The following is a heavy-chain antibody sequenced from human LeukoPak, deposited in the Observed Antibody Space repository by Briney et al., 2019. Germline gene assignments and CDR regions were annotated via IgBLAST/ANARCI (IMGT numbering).Heavy chain of an antibody. V-gene: IGHV3-23*01. CDR1: GFTFRSYA. Sequence: GGSLRLSCAASGFTFRSYAMNWVRQAPGKGLEWVSSISNSGGSTYYADSVKGRFTISRDNSKNTLYLQMNSLRAEDTAVYYCVKGGSSGYRWFDPWGQGTLVTVSS. J-gene: IGHJ5*02. D-gene: IGHD3-22*01. CDR3: VKGGSSGYRWFDP. CDR2: ISNSGGST.